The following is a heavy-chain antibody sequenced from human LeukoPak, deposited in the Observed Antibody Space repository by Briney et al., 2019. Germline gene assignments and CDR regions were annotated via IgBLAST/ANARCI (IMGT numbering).Heavy chain of an antibody. V-gene: IGHV3-23*01. CDR2: ISGSGGST. D-gene: IGHD3-10*01. CDR3: AKDLYARITMVRGVISDY. CDR1: GFTFSSYA. J-gene: IGHJ4*02. Sequence: PGGSLRLSCAASGFTFSSYAMSWVRQAPGKGREWVSAISGSGGSTYYADSVKGRFTISRDNSKNALYLQMNSLRAEDTAVYYCAKDLYARITMVRGVISDYWGQGTLVTVSS.